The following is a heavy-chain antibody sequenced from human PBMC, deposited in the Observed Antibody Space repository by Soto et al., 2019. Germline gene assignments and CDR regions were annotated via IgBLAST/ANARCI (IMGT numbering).Heavy chain of an antibody. CDR3: AREVFGDYPLFGN. D-gene: IGHD4-17*01. V-gene: IGHV3-7*01. J-gene: IGHJ1*01. CDR2: IKQDGSAK. Sequence: GGSLRLSCAASGFTFSYHWMSWVRQAPGKGLEWVANIKQDGSAKYYVDSVKGRFTISRDNGKNSLYLQMNSLRAEDTAMYYWAREVFGDYPLFGNWGQGSLVTVSS. CDR1: GFTFSYHW.